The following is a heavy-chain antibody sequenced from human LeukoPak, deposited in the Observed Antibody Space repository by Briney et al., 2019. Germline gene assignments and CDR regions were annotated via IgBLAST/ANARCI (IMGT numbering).Heavy chain of an antibody. CDR2: ISYDGSNK. CDR3: AKDFTPGYRAFFDY. D-gene: IGHD5-18*01. CDR1: GFTFSSYG. Sequence: GGSLRLSCAASGFTFSSYGMHWVRQAPGKGLEWVAVISYDGSNKYYADSVKGRFTISRDNSKNTLYLQMNNLRAEDTAVYYCAKDFTPGYRAFFDYWGQGTLVTVSS. V-gene: IGHV3-30*18. J-gene: IGHJ4*02.